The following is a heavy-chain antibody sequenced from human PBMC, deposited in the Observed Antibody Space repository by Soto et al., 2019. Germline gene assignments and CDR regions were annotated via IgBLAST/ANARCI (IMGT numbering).Heavy chain of an antibody. V-gene: IGHV1-18*04. D-gene: IGHD5-18*01. Sequence: ASVKVSCKASGYTFTSYGISWVRQAPGQGLEWMGWISAYNGNTNYAQKLQGRVTMTTDTSTSTAYMELRSLRSDDTAVYYCARGNRIQLWPSFAECFQHWGQGTLVTVSS. J-gene: IGHJ1*01. CDR2: ISAYNGNT. CDR1: GYTFTSYG. CDR3: ARGNRIQLWPSFAECFQH.